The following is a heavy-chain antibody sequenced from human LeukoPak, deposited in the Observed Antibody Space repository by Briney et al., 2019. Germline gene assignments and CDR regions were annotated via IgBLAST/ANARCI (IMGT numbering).Heavy chain of an antibody. V-gene: IGHV3-23*01. Sequence: PGGSLRLSCAASGFTFSSYAMSWVRQAPGKGLEWVSGMSGSGDSTYYADSVKGRFTISRDNSKNTLYLQMNSLRAEDTAVYYCAKDQRVYSHYFDYWGQGTLVTVSS. CDR3: AKDQRVYSHYFDY. D-gene: IGHD1-26*01. CDR2: MSGSGDST. J-gene: IGHJ4*02. CDR1: GFTFSSYA.